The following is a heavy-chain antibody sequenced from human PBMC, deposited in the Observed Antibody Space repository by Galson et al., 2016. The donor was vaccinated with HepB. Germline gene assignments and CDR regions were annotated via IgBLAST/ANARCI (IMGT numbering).Heavy chain of an antibody. CDR1: GFTLSSYW. CDR2: INEDGRIT. D-gene: IGHD6-19*01. CDR3: ARDLAGRFDD. V-gene: IGHV3-74*01. Sequence: SLGLSCAASGFTLSSYWMHWVRQSPGKGLEWVSRINEDGRITDYADSVKGRFTISRDNAKNTLYLQMISLRVEDTAVYYCARDLAGRFDDWGQGTLVTVSS. J-gene: IGHJ4*02.